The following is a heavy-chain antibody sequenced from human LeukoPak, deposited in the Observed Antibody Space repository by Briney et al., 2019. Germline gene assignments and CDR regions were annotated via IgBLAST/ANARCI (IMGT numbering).Heavy chain of an antibody. J-gene: IGHJ6*03. D-gene: IGHD3-10*01. CDR3: ARGSYDFRVRGTRGYYYYYMDV. CDR2: INHSGST. Sequence: SETLSLTCTVSGGSVSSSSYYWGWIRQPPGKGLEWIGEINHSGSTNYNPSLKSRVTISVDTSKNQFSLKLSSVTAADTAVYYCARGSYDFRVRGTRGYYYYYMDVWGKGTTVTVSS. CDR1: GGSVSSSSYY. V-gene: IGHV4-39*07.